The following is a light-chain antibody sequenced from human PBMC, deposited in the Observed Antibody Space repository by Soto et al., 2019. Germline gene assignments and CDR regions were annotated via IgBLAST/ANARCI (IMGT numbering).Light chain of an antibody. CDR3: LQALPTPFT. Sequence: DIVMTQPPLSLSVTPGEPASISCRSSQSLLHSNGNNYLNWYLQKPGLSPQLLIYLGSNRASGVPDTFSGIGSGTYFTLKISRVEAEDVRVYYFLQALPTPFTFGPGTKVDIK. J-gene: IGKJ3*01. CDR2: LGS. CDR1: QSLLHSNGNNY. V-gene: IGKV2-28*01.